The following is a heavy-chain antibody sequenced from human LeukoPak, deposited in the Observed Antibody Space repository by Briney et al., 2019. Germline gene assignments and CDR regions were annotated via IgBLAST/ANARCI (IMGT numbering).Heavy chain of an antibody. J-gene: IGHJ4*02. CDR2: ISSSGSTI. V-gene: IGHV3-48*03. Sequence: GGSLRLSFAASGFTFSSYEMNWVRQAPGKGLEWVSYISSSGSTIYYADSVKGRFTISRDNAKNSLYLQMNSLRAEDTAVYYCARGRGDGYNYFVLDYWGQGTLVTVSS. CDR1: GFTFSSYE. D-gene: IGHD5-24*01. CDR3: ARGRGDGYNYFVLDY.